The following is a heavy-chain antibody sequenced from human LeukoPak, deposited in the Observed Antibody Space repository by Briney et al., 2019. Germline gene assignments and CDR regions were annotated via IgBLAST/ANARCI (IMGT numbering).Heavy chain of an antibody. CDR2: TYSGGST. D-gene: IGHD3-22*01. J-gene: IGHJ6*03. V-gene: IGHV3-53*01. CDR3: ARDNDSSGYYYYYMDV. CDR1: GFTVSSNY. Sequence: GGSLRLSCAASGFTVSSNYMSWVRQAPGKGLEWVSVTYSGGSTYYADSAKGRFAISGDNSKNTLYLQMNSLRAEDTAVYYCARDNDSSGYYYYYMDVWGKGTTVTVSS.